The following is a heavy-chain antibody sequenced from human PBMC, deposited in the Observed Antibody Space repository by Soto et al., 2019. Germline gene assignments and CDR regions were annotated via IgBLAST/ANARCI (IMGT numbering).Heavy chain of an antibody. Sequence: ASVKVSCKASGYTFTSYDINWVRQATGQGLEWMGWMNPNSGNTGYAQKFQGRVTMTRNTSISTAYMELSSLRSEDTAVYYCARELGYCSGGSCYGWFDPWGQGTLVTVSS. CDR2: MNPNSGNT. CDR3: ARELGYCSGGSCYGWFDP. D-gene: IGHD2-15*01. J-gene: IGHJ5*02. CDR1: GYTFTSYD. V-gene: IGHV1-8*01.